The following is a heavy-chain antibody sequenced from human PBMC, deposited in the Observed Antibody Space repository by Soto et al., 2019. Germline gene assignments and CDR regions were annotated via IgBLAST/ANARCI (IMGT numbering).Heavy chain of an antibody. J-gene: IGHJ6*02. CDR3: ARDRRSWLHYYYSGMDV. Sequence: QVQLQQSGPGLVKPSQPLSLTCAISGDSVSSHSAAWNWIRQSPSRGLEWLGRTYYRSKWYNAYAVSVNSRITINPGTSNNQFSLQLNYVTPEDTAVYYGARDRRSWLHYYYSGMDVWGQGPTLTVSS. D-gene: IGHD5-12*01. CDR1: GDSVSSHSAA. CDR2: TYYRSKWYN. V-gene: IGHV6-1*01.